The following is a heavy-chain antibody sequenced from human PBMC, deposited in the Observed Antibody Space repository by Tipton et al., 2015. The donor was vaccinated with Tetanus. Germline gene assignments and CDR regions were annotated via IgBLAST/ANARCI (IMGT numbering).Heavy chain of an antibody. J-gene: IGHJ4*02. Sequence: SGFTFSSYGMHWVRQAPGKGLEWVAVIWYDGSNKYYADSVKGRFTISRDNSKNTLYLQMNSLRAEDTAVYYCASLSGSYIQGDFDYWGQGTLVTVSS. CDR1: GFTFSSYG. V-gene: IGHV3-33*01. D-gene: IGHD1-26*01. CDR2: IWYDGSNK. CDR3: ASLSGSYIQGDFDY.